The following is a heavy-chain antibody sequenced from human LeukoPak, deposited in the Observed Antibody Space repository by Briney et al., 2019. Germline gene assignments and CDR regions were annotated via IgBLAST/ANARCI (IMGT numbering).Heavy chain of an antibody. D-gene: IGHD4-17*01. Sequence: GGSLRLSCAASGFTFSNAWMSWVRQAPGKGLEWVGRIKSKTDGGTTDYAAPVKGGFTISRDDSKNTLYLQMNSLKTEDTAVYYCTTAHGDLDFDYWGQGTLVTVSS. J-gene: IGHJ4*02. V-gene: IGHV3-15*01. CDR1: GFTFSNAW. CDR2: IKSKTDGGTT. CDR3: TTAHGDLDFDY.